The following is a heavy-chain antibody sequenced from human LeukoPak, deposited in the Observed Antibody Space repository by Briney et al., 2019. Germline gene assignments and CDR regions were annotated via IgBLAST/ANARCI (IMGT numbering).Heavy chain of an antibody. J-gene: IGHJ4*02. D-gene: IGHD2/OR15-2a*01. CDR1: GYTFTNYY. CDR3: LNSVGGY. Sequence: ASVKVSCKASGYTFTNYYMHWVRQAPGQGLEWMGVINPTGGTTTYAQKFQGRVTMTRDTSTRTVYMEVSSLRSEDTAVYYCLNSVGGYWGQGTLVTVSS. CDR2: INPTGGTT. V-gene: IGHV1-46*01.